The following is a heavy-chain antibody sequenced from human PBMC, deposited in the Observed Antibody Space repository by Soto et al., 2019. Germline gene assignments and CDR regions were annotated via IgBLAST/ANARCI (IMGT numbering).Heavy chain of an antibody. CDR3: ARDHPNCSGGSCYSRSSWFDP. J-gene: IGHJ5*02. CDR1: GYTFTSYY. D-gene: IGHD2-15*01. V-gene: IGHV1-46*01. Sequence: ASVKVSCKASGYTFTSYYMHWVRRAPGQGLEWMGIINPSGGSTSYAQKFQGRVTMTRDTSTSTVYMELSSLRSEDTAVYYCARDHPNCSGGSCYSRSSWFDPWGQGTLVTVSS. CDR2: INPSGGST.